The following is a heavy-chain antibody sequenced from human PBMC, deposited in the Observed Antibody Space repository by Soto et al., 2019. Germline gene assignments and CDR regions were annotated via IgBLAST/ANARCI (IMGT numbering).Heavy chain of an antibody. D-gene: IGHD3-16*01. Sequence: SETLSLTCTVSGGSMSSHYWTWLRQPPGKGLEWIGYISYSGSSYYNPSLKSRVTISADTSRNQFSLRLTSVIAADTAVYFCARADPDASVGFWGQGTPVTV. J-gene: IGHJ4*02. V-gene: IGHV4-59*11. CDR1: GGSMSSHY. CDR2: ISYSGSS. CDR3: ARADPDASVGF.